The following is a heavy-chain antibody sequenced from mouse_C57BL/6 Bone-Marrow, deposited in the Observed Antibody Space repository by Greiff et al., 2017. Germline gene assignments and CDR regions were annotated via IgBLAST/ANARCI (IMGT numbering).Heavy chain of an antibody. D-gene: IGHD2-5*01. V-gene: IGHV1-81*01. CDR2: IYPRSGNT. CDR3: AAWPTIVTYFDY. J-gene: IGHJ2*01. CDR1: GYTFTSYG. Sequence: VKLMESGAELARPGASVKLSCKASGYTFTSYGISWVKQRTGQGLEWIGEIYPRSGNTYYNEKFKGKATLTADKSSSTAYMELRSLTSEDSAVDFCAAWPTIVTYFDYWGQGTTLTVSS.